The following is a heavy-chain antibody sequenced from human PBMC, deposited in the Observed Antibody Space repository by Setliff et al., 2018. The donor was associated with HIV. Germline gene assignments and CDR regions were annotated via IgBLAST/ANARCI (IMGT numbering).Heavy chain of an antibody. J-gene: IGHJ4*02. CDR2: VDPEDDKT. CDR1: GYTFTDFF. Sequence: GASVKVSCKASGYTFTDFFVHWVQLAPGRGLEWMGRVDPEDDKTVYAEKFQGRVTITADTSTDTAYMELSSLRSEDTAVYYCARGAARQVDYWGQGTLVTVSS. CDR3: ARGAARQVDY. D-gene: IGHD6-6*01. V-gene: IGHV1-69-2*01.